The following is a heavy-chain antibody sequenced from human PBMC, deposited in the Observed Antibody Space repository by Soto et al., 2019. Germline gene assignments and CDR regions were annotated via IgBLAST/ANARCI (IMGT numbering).Heavy chain of an antibody. J-gene: IGHJ6*02. CDR3: ARDGRGHYDILTGYSYYYGMDV. CDR1: GGTFSSYA. Sequence: QVQLVQSGAEVKKPGSSVKVSCKASGGTFSSYAISWVRQAPGQGLEWMGGIIPIFGTANYAQKFQGRVTITADKSTSTAYMELISLRSEDTAVYYCARDGRGHYDILTGYSYYYGMDVWGQGTTVTVSS. CDR2: IIPIFGTA. V-gene: IGHV1-69*06. D-gene: IGHD3-9*01.